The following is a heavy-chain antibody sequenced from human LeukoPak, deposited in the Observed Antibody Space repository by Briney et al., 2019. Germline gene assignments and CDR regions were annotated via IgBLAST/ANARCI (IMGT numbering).Heavy chain of an antibody. Sequence: SSETLSLTCIVSGGSISSSIYYWGWIRQPPGKGLEWIGSFYYSGNTYYNPSLKSRVTISVDTSKNQFSLELSSVTAADTAVYYCARDLLRGFRGLVWGYWGQGTLVTVSS. J-gene: IGHJ4*02. CDR1: GGSISSSIYY. CDR3: ARDLLRGFRGLVWGY. D-gene: IGHD3-10*01. CDR2: FYYSGNT. V-gene: IGHV4-39*07.